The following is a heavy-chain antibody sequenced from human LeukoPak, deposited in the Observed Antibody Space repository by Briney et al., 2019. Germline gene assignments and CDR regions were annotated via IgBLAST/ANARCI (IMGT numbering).Heavy chain of an antibody. CDR3: ARELRTFDS. Sequence: PVGSLRLSCAASGFTFSSYWMTWVRQAPGKGLEWVANIKHNGDELNYVDSVEDRFTISRDNAKNSLYLHMTGLRAEDTAVYYCARELRTFDSWGQGTLVTVSS. V-gene: IGHV3-7*01. CDR2: IKHNGDEL. CDR1: GFTFSSYW. D-gene: IGHD3-16*01. J-gene: IGHJ4*02.